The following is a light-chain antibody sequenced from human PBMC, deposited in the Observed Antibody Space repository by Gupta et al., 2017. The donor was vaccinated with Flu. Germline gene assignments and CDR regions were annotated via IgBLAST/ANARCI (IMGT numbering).Light chain of an antibody. Sequence: GDRATITCRASQGIGTYLAWYQQKPGKATRLLIYGASSWESGVPARFSGSGSGKDFTLTITSLQPEDVAVYYCQKYGDAPWTFGQGTKVEIK. CDR3: QKYGDAPWT. V-gene: IGKV1-27*01. CDR1: QGIGTY. CDR2: GAS. J-gene: IGKJ1*01.